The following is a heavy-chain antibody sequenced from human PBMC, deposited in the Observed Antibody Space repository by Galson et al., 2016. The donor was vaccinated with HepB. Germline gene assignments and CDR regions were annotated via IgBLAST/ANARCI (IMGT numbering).Heavy chain of an antibody. CDR3: ARDCDSSSDWYFDL. D-gene: IGHD6-6*01. CDR1: GFTFSNYP. J-gene: IGHJ2*01. Sequence: SLRLSCAASGFTFSNYPMHWVRQAPGKGLEWVAVISYDGSNKYYTDSVKGRFTISRDNSKNTLYLETNSLRTEDTAVYYCARDCDSSSDWYFDLWGRGTLVTVSS. CDR2: ISYDGSNK. V-gene: IGHV3-30*10.